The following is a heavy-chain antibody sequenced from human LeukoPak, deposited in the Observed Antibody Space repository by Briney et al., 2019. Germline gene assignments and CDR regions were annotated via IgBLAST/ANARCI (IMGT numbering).Heavy chain of an antibody. CDR2: ISDSGNST. Sequence: GGSLRLSCAASGFTFNNYGMSWVRQAPGKGLEWVSGISDSGNSTFYANSVKGRFTISRDNSKNTLYLQMNSLRAEDTAVYYCARRPGMDVWGQGTTVTVSS. V-gene: IGHV3-23*01. J-gene: IGHJ6*02. CDR3: ARRPGMDV. CDR1: GFTFNNYG.